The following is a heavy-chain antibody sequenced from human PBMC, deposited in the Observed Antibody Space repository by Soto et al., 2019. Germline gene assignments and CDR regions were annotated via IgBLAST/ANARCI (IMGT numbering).Heavy chain of an antibody. Sequence: QVQLQESGPGLVKPSQTLSLTCTVSGGSISSGDYYWSWIRQPPGKVLEWIGYIYHSGNTYYSPFLKSRVTISVDTSKNQFSLKLSSVTAADTAVYYCARERPDGTRLDPWGQGTLVTVSS. CDR1: GGSISSGDYY. CDR2: IYHSGNT. CDR3: ARERPDGTRLDP. J-gene: IGHJ5*02. V-gene: IGHV4-30-4*01. D-gene: IGHD2-2*01.